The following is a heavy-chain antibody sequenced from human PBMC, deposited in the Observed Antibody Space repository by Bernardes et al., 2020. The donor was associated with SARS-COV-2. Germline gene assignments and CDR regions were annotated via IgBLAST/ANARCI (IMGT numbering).Heavy chain of an antibody. CDR2: ISAYNGNT. V-gene: IGHV1-18*04. Sequence: SGKVSCKASGYTFTSYGISWVRQAPGQGLEWMGWISAYNGNTNYAQKLQGRVTMTTDTSTSTAYMELRSLRSDDTAVYYCARDSRFLEWLSPDDAFDIWGQGTMVTVSS. CDR1: GYTFTSYG. D-gene: IGHD3-3*01. J-gene: IGHJ3*02. CDR3: ARDSRFLEWLSPDDAFDI.